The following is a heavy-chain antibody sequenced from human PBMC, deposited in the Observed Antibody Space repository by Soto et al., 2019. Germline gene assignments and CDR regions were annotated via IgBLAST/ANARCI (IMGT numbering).Heavy chain of an antibody. Sequence: QVQLVQSGAEVKKPGASVKVSCKASGYTFTGYYMHWVRQAPGQGLEWMGWINPNSGGTNYAQKFQGRVTMTRDTSIRTAYMELSRLRSDDTAVYYCARSIRDDFWSGPSFDYWGQGTLVTVSS. CDR1: GYTFTGYY. CDR2: INPNSGGT. J-gene: IGHJ4*02. D-gene: IGHD3-3*01. V-gene: IGHV1-2*02. CDR3: ARSIRDDFWSGPSFDY.